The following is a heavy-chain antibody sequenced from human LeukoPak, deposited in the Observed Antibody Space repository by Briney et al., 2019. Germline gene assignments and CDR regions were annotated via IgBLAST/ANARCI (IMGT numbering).Heavy chain of an antibody. D-gene: IGHD2-21*01. Sequence: SETLSLTCTVSGGSINTSSYYWSWIRQPPGKGLEWIGSVYYRGTSYHNPSLKGRVTMSVDTTRNQFSLRLTSVTAADTAVYYCARDSLSIVALFDCWGQGTLVSVSS. CDR1: GGSINTSSYY. J-gene: IGHJ4*02. CDR2: VYYRGTS. V-gene: IGHV4-39*07. CDR3: ARDSLSIVALFDC.